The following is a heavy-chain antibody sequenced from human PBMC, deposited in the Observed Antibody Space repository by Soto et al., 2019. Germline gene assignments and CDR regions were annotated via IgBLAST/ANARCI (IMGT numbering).Heavy chain of an antibody. CDR2: ISYDGSNK. J-gene: IGHJ5*02. CDR3: ARGVSGYFDWLDP. CDR1: GFTFSSYG. Sequence: PGGSLRLSCAASGFTFSSYGMHWVRQAPGKGLEWVAVISYDGSNKYYADSVKGRFTISRDNSNNTLYLQMNSLGVDDTAVYYCARGVSGYFDWLDPWGQGALVTVSS. D-gene: IGHD3-9*01. V-gene: IGHV3-30*03.